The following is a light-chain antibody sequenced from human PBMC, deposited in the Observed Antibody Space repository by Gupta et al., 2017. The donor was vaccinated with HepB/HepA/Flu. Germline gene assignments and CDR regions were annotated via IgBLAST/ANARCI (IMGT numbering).Light chain of an antibody. CDR2: CNS. V-gene: IGLV1-40*01. Sequence: QSVLTQPPSVSGAPGQRVTISCTGSSSNIGAEYDVHWYQQLPGTAPKLPIECNSNRPSGVLDRFSGYESGTSASRAIKGLQAEDEAEDYCQDSDSSLSGSVFGGGTKLTVL. CDR1: SSNIGAEYD. CDR3: QDSDSSLSGSV. J-gene: IGLJ2*01.